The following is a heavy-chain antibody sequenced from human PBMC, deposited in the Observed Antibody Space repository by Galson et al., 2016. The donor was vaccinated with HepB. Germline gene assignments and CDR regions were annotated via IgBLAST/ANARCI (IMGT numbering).Heavy chain of an antibody. V-gene: IGHV3-23*01. D-gene: IGHD3-10*01. Sequence: SLRLSCAASGFTFRSYTMTWVRQPPGKGLEWVSSISGGGGRTYYAGSVKGRFTISIDKSQNMLYLQMNSLRAEDTAVYYCAKKAVVLTAMSYLQGFDYWGQGTLVTVSS. CDR2: ISGGGGRT. CDR3: AKKAVVLTAMSYLQGFDY. CDR1: GFTFRSYT. J-gene: IGHJ4*02.